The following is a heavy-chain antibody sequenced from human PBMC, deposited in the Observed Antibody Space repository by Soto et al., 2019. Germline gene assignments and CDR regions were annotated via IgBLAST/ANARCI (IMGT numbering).Heavy chain of an antibody. J-gene: IGHJ5*02. CDR2: MNPNSGET. CDR1: GYTFTDYD. V-gene: IGHV1-8*01. CDR3: ARVSVAARPRWYNWFDP. Sequence: QAQLVQSGAEVKKPGASVKVSCKTSGYTFTDYDINWVRQATGQGLEWIGWMNPNSGETSYAQKFQCRVTMTRSASLSTAYLELSSLRSEDTAVYYCARVSVAARPRWYNWFDPWGQGTLVTVSS. D-gene: IGHD6-19*01.